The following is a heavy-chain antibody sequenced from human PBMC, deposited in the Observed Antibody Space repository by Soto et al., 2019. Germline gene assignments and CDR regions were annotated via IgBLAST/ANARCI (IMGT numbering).Heavy chain of an antibody. CDR3: AKSGGLWFAVPSDGMGV. J-gene: IGHJ6*01. CDR1: GLTFRYHC. D-gene: IGHD3-10*01. Sequence: ASAGLTFRYHCRHRVSQAKGIGLEWVAVISYDGSNKYYADSVKGRFTISRDNSKNTLYLQMNSLRAEDTAVYYCAKSGGLWFAVPSDGMGVWGQGTKVTV. V-gene: IGHV3-30*18. CDR2: ISYDGSNK.